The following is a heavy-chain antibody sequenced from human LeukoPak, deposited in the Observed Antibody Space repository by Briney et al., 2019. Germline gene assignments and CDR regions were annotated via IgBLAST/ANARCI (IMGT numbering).Heavy chain of an antibody. J-gene: IGHJ3*02. V-gene: IGHV3-23*01. CDR3: AKGLRSYCSGGSCPDAFDI. CDR1: GFTFSSYA. Sequence: GGSLRLSCAASGFTFSSYAMSWVRQAPGKGLEWVSAISGSGGSTYYADSVTGRFTISRDNSKNTLYLQMNSLRAEDTAVYYCAKGLRSYCSGGSCPDAFDIWGQGTMVTVSS. D-gene: IGHD2-15*01. CDR2: ISGSGGST.